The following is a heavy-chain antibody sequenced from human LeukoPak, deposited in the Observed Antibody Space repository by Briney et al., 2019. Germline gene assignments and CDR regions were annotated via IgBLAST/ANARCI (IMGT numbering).Heavy chain of an antibody. D-gene: IGHD2-2*03. V-gene: IGHV1-69*13. CDR3: AKDGGLWISAHWGDS. Sequence: SVKVSCKASGGTFSSYAISWVRQAPGQGLEWMRGIIPIFGTANYAQKFQGRVTITADESTSTAYMELSSLRSEDTAVYYCAKDGGLWISAHWGDSWGRGTLVTVSS. CDR2: IIPIFGTA. J-gene: IGHJ4*02. CDR1: GGTFSSYA.